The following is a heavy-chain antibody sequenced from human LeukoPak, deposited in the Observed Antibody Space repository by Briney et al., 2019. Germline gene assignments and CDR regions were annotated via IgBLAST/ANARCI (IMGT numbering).Heavy chain of an antibody. Sequence: GGSLRLSCAASGFTFSSYWMSWVRQAPGKGLEWVANIKQDGSEKYYVDSVKGRFTISRDNAKNSLYLQMNSLRAEDTAVYYCASLYSSSWYDAFDIWGQGTMVTVSS. D-gene: IGHD6-13*01. CDR3: ASLYSSSWYDAFDI. CDR2: IKQDGSEK. CDR1: GFTFSSYW. V-gene: IGHV3-7*01. J-gene: IGHJ3*02.